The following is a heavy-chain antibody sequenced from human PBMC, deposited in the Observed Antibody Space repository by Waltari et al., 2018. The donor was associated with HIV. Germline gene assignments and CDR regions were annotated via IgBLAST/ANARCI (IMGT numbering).Heavy chain of an antibody. J-gene: IGHJ5*02. CDR2: ISGLSGDRR. CDR1: GYTFSDYG. D-gene: IGHD3-10*01. CDR3: ARGSLLGNWLDP. V-gene: IGHV1-18*01. Sequence: QIHLVQSGAEVKKPGASVKVSCKASGYTFSDYGISWVRQATGQGLEWMGWISGLSGDRRNYAQNFQGRVTLSTDTSTTTGYMVLRSLRSDDTAIYYCARGSLLGNWLDPWGQGTLVTVSS.